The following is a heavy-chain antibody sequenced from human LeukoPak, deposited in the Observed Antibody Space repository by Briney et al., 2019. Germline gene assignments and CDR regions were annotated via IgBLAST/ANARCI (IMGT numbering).Heavy chain of an antibody. Sequence: GGSLRLSCAASGFTFSSYAMSWVRQAPGKGLEWVSAISGSGGSTYYADSVKGRFTISRDNSKNTLYLQMNSPRAEDTAVYYCAKDREVRGVIPYFQHWGQGTLVTVSS. J-gene: IGHJ1*01. V-gene: IGHV3-23*01. CDR1: GFTFSSYA. CDR2: ISGSGGST. CDR3: AKDREVRGVIPYFQH. D-gene: IGHD3-10*01.